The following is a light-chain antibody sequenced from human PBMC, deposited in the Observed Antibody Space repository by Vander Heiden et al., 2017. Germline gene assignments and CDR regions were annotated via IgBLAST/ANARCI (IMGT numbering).Light chain of an antibody. Sequence: DIQMTQSPSSLSASVGDRVTLTCRASQNINNYLTWYQQKPGKVPKLLIYSASALYDGVPSRFSGSGSGRDFTLTISSLQPEDFATYYCLQSFMTPWTFDQGTQVDIK. V-gene: IGKV1-39*01. CDR3: LQSFMTPWT. CDR1: QNINNY. CDR2: SAS. J-gene: IGKJ1*01.